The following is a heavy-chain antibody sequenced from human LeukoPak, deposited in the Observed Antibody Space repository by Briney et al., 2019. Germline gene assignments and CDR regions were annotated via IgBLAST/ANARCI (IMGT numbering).Heavy chain of an antibody. J-gene: IGHJ6*02. CDR1: GFTFSSYA. CDR2: ISGSGGST. V-gene: IGHV3-23*01. Sequence: GGSLRLSCAASGFTFSSYAMSWVRQAPGKGLEWVSAISGSGGSTYYADSVKGRFTISRDNSKNTLYLQMNSLRAEDTAVYYCAKDPWVGAPASYYHYGMDVWGQGTTVTVSS. CDR3: AKDPWVGAPASYYHYGMDV. D-gene: IGHD1-26*01.